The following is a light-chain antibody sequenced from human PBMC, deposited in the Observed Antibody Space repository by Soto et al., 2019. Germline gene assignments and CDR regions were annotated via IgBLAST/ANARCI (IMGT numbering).Light chain of an antibody. Sequence: DIQMTQSPSTLSASLGDRVTITCRASQSISRWLAWYQQKPGKAPKLLISDVSNLERGVPSRFSGSGSGTEFTLTISSLETDDVATYYCQQYSSYASFGQGIKVE. CDR2: DVS. CDR1: QSISRW. J-gene: IGKJ1*01. CDR3: QQYSSYAS. V-gene: IGKV1-5*01.